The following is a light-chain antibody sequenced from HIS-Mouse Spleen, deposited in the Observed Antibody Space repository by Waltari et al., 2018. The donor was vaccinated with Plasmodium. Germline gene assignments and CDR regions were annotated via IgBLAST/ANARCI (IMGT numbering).Light chain of an antibody. V-gene: IGLV2-23*03. CDR2: EGS. J-gene: IGLJ3*02. CDR3: CSYAGSSTFV. Sequence: QSALTPPASVSGSPGQSITISCTGTSSDVGSYNLVSWYQQHPGKAPKLMIYEGSKRPLGVSNRFSGSKSGNTASLTISGLQAEDEADYYCCSYAGSSTFVFGGGTKLTVL. CDR1: SSDVGSYNL.